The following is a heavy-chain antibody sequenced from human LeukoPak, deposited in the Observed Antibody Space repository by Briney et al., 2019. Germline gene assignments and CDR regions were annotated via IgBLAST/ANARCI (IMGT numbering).Heavy chain of an antibody. CDR1: GYTFTSYG. J-gene: IGHJ6*03. V-gene: IGHV1-18*01. CDR3: ARVRGTPAVYYYYYYYMDV. Sequence: ASVKVSCKASGYTFTSYGISWVRQAPGQGLEWMGWISAYNGNTNYAQKLQGRVTMTTDTSTSTAYMELRSLRSDDTAVYYCARVRGTPAVYYYYYYYMDVWGKGTTVTASS. CDR2: ISAYNGNT. D-gene: IGHD2-8*01.